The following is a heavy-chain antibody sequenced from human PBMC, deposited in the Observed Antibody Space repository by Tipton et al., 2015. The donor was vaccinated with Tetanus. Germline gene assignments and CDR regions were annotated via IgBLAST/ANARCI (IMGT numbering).Heavy chain of an antibody. CDR3: ARIHDFLSGHFDF. CDR2: INHSGNT. D-gene: IGHD3-3*01. CDR1: GASFSDYY. Sequence: LRLSCAVYGASFSDYYWSWIRQAPGKGLEWIGEINHSGNTNHNPSLKSRVTMSVNTSKNQFSLKLSSVTAADTAVYYCARIHDFLSGHFDFWGQGTLVTVSS. V-gene: IGHV4-34*01. J-gene: IGHJ4*02.